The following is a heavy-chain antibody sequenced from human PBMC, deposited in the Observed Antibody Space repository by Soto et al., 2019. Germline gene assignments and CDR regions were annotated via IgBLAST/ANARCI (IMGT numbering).Heavy chain of an antibody. J-gene: IGHJ4*02. CDR1: GFTFSSYS. CDR2: VSSSSSII. Sequence: GGSLRLSCAASGFTFSSYSMTWARQAPVKGLEWVSHVSSSSSIIEYADSVKGRFTISRENAKNSLYLQMNSLRAEDTAVYYCASLQTGYSSSWYLDYWGQGTLVTVSS. D-gene: IGHD6-13*01. CDR3: ASLQTGYSSSWYLDY. V-gene: IGHV3-48*01.